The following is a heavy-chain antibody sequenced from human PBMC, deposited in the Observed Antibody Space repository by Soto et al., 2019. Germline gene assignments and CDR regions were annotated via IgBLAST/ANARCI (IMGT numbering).Heavy chain of an antibody. Sequence: PGGSLRLSCAASGFTFSSYGMHWVRQAPGKGLEWVAVISYDGSNKHYADSVKGRFTISRDNSKSTLYLQMNSLRAEDTAVYYCETHVWYASGSPPDSWGQGTPVTVSS. D-gene: IGHD3-10*01. J-gene: IGHJ4*02. CDR3: ETHVWYASGSPPDS. CDR2: ISYDGSNK. V-gene: IGHV3-30*03. CDR1: GFTFSSYG.